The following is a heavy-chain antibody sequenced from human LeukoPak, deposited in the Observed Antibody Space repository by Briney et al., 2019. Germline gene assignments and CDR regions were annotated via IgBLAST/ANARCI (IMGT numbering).Heavy chain of an antibody. J-gene: IGHJ4*02. CDR3: ARPQTGLRLLSLTE. Sequence: SVTVSFKASGGTFSSAAISWVRQAPGQGLEWMGGIIPLFGTANYAQKFQGRVTITAHESTSTAYVEISSLRSGDTAVYYCARPQTGLRLLSLTEWGQGTLVTVSS. V-gene: IGHV1-69*13. CDR2: IIPLFGTA. D-gene: IGHD3-3*01. CDR1: GGTFSSAA.